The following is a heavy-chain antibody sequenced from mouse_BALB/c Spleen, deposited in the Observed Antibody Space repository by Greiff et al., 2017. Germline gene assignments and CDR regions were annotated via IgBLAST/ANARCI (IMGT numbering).Heavy chain of an antibody. D-gene: IGHD2-14*01. CDR3: ARHEVPGYFDY. J-gene: IGHJ2*01. CDR2: ISNGGGST. V-gene: IGHV5-12-2*01. CDR1: GFTFSSYT. Sequence: LVESGGGLVQPGGSLKLSCAASGFTFSSYTMSWVRQTPEKRLEWVAYISNGGGSTYYPDTVKGRFTISRDNAKNTLYLQMSSLKSEDTAMYYCARHEVPGYFDYWGQGTTLTVSS.